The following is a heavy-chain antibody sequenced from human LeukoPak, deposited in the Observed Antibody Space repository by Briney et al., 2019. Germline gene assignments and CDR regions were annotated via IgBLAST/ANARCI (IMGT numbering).Heavy chain of an antibody. D-gene: IGHD5-18*01. CDR3: ARRYSYYYYGMDV. CDR1: GGSISSGGYY. CDR2: IYYSGST. V-gene: IGHV4-31*03. J-gene: IGHJ6*02. Sequence: PSETLSLTCTVSGGSISSGGYYWSWIRQHPGKGLEWIGYIYYSGSTYYNPSLKSRVTISVDTSKNQFSLKLSSVTAADTAVYYCARRYSYYYYGMDVWGQGTTVTVSS.